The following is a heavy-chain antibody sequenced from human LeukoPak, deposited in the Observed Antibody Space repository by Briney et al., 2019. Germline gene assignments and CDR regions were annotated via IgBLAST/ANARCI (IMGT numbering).Heavy chain of an antibody. CDR2: IKQDGREK. CDR1: GFIFSDYW. CDR3: ARSRGNGDDTPYNWFDL. Sequence: PGGSLRLSCAASGFIFSDYWMSLVRQTPEKGLQWVANIKQDGREKHYVDAVKGQFTISRDNAENSLFLQMNSLRAEDTAVYYCARSRGNGDDTPYNWFDLWGRGVLVTVSS. D-gene: IGHD2-8*01. J-gene: IGHJ5*02. V-gene: IGHV3-7*01.